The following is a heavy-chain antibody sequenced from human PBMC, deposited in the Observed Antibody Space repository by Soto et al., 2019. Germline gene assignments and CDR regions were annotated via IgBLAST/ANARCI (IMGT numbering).Heavy chain of an antibody. J-gene: IGHJ3*01. V-gene: IGHV3-48*03. Sequence: PGGSLRLSCAAVGFIFSDYEMNWVRQAPGKGLEWISYISTSGRNIYYADSVKGRFSIYRDNTEKSLYLQMNSLRDDDAAVYYRARELESGFGDDAFDLWGQGTMVTVSS. CDR3: ARELESGFGDDAFDL. CDR2: ISTSGRNI. D-gene: IGHD3-10*01. CDR1: GFIFSDYE.